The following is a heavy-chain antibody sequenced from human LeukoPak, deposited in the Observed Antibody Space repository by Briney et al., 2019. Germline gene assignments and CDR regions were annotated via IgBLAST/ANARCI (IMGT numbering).Heavy chain of an antibody. CDR3: TRDPRHFDS. Sequence: GGSLRLSCAASGFTFSDSYMTWVRQAPGRGVEWVAYISGSGHDINYSDSVKGRFTISRDNAKNSLYLQMSSLRVEDTAVYYCTRDPRHFDSCGQGTLVTVSS. CDR1: GFTFSDSY. J-gene: IGHJ5*01. V-gene: IGHV3-11*04. CDR2: ISGSGHDI. D-gene: IGHD6-6*01.